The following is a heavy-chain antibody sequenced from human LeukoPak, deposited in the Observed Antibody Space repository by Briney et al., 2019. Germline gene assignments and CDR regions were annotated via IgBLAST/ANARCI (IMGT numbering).Heavy chain of an antibody. Sequence: SETLSLTCTVSGGSISSGGYSWNWIRQPPGKGLEWIGYINHSGSTYYNPSLKSRVTISVDTSKNQFSLKLSSVTAADTAVYYCARHLERWLQPAAFDIWGQGTMVTVSS. CDR2: INHSGST. J-gene: IGHJ3*02. D-gene: IGHD5-24*01. CDR3: ARHLERWLQPAAFDI. V-gene: IGHV4-30-2*01. CDR1: GGSISSGGYS.